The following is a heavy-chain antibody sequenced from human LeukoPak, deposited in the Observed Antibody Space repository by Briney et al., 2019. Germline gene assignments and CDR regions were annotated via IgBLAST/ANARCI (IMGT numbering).Heavy chain of an antibody. Sequence: GGSLRLSCAASGFTFSSYAMSWVRQAPGKGLEWVSGISGSGGSTYYADSVKGRFTISRDNSKNTLYLQMNSLRAEDTAVYYCARADGSGSYPGYWGQGTLVTVSP. CDR3: ARADGSGSYPGY. D-gene: IGHD3-10*01. CDR1: GFTFSSYA. V-gene: IGHV3-23*01. J-gene: IGHJ4*02. CDR2: ISGSGGST.